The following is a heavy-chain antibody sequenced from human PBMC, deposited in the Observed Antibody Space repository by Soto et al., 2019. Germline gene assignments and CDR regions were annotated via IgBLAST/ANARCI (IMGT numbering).Heavy chain of an antibody. V-gene: IGHV1-69*12. D-gene: IGHD5-12*01. J-gene: IGHJ6*02. CDR3: AAEEGMDEVDYFYVMEV. CDR2: IIPTFGKP. CDR1: GGSFSSLG. Sequence: QVQLEQSGAEVRQPGSSVKVSCKASGGSFSSLGLSWVRRAPGQGLEWMGGIIPTFGKPTYTRKFQARITITADESTRTAYMELTSLTSEDTAVYYCAAEEGMDEVDYFYVMEVWGQGTAVTV.